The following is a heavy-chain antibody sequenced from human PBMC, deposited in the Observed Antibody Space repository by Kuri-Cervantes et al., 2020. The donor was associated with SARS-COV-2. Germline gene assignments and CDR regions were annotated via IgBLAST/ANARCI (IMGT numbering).Heavy chain of an antibody. V-gene: IGHV4-61*02. D-gene: IGHD5-18*01. J-gene: IGHJ4*02. CDR3: ARDVVHTYGWRAFDY. CDR2: FYTTERI. Sequence: SCTVSGASISNGSYYWSWIRQPAGEGLEWIGRFYTTERINYNPSLKSRVTISVDTSKNQFSLRLTSVTAADTAVYYCARDVVHTYGWRAFDYWGQGSLVTVSS. CDR1: GASISNGSYY.